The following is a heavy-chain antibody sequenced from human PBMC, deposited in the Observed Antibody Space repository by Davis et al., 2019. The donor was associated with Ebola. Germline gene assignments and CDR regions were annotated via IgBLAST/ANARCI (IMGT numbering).Heavy chain of an antibody. CDR3: ARAVTIFGVAISPYYYYYMDV. J-gene: IGHJ6*03. D-gene: IGHD3-3*01. Sequence: ASVKVSCKASGYTFTGYYMHWVRQAPGQGLEWMGWINPNSGGTNYAQKFQGRVTLTRDTSTSTAYMELRSLRSDDTAVYYCARAVTIFGVAISPYYYYYMDVWGKGTTVTVSS. CDR1: GYTFTGYY. V-gene: IGHV1-2*02. CDR2: INPNSGGT.